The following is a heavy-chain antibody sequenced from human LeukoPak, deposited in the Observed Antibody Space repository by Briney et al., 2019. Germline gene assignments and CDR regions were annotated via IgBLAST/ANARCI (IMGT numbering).Heavy chain of an antibody. V-gene: IGHV1-2*06. J-gene: IGHJ4*02. CDR3: ARSLTYYYDSSGYYFDY. CDR1: GYTFTGYY. Sequence: ASVKVSCKASGYTFTGYYMHWVRQAPGQGLEWMGRINPNGGGTNYAQKFQGRVTMTRDTSISTAYMELSRLRSDDTAVYYCARSLTYYYDSSGYYFDYWGQGTLVTVSS. D-gene: IGHD3-22*01. CDR2: INPNGGGT.